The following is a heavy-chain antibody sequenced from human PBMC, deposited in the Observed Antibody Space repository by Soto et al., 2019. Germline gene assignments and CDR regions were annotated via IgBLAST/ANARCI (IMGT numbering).Heavy chain of an antibody. CDR2: ISYDGSNK. J-gene: IGHJ3*02. V-gene: IGHV3-30-3*01. Sequence: GGSLRLSCAASGFTFSSYAMHWVRQAPGKGLEWVAVISYDGSNKYYADSVKGRFTISRDNSKNTLYLQMNSLRAEDTAVYYCARAPILYSSSWYGGAFDIWGQGTMVTV. CDR3: ARAPILYSSSWYGGAFDI. CDR1: GFTFSSYA. D-gene: IGHD6-13*01.